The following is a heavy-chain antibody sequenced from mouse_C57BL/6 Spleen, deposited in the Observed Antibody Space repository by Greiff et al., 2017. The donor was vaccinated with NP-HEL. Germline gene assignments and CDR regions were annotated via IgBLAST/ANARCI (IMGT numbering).Heavy chain of an antibody. Sequence: QVQLQQSGAELVRPGASVTLSCKASGYTFTDYEMHWVKQTPVHGLEWIGAIDPETGGTAYNQKFKGKAILTADKSSSTAYMELRSLTSEDSAVYYCTRNYGSFYFDYWCQGTTLTVSS. D-gene: IGHD1-1*01. CDR2: IDPETGGT. CDR1: GYTFTDYE. J-gene: IGHJ2*01. CDR3: TRNYGSFYFDY. V-gene: IGHV1-15*01.